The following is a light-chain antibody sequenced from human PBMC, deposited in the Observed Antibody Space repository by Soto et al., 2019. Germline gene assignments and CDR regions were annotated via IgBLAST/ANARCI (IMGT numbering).Light chain of an antibody. J-gene: IGLJ2*01. CDR3: SSYTSSSTS. Sequence: QSVLTQPASVSGSPGQSITISCTGTSSDVGGYNYVSRYQQHPGKAPKLMIYEVSNRPSGVSNRFSGSKSGNTASLTISGLQAEDEADYYCSSYTSSSTSFGGGTKLTVL. CDR1: SSDVGGYNY. CDR2: EVS. V-gene: IGLV2-14*01.